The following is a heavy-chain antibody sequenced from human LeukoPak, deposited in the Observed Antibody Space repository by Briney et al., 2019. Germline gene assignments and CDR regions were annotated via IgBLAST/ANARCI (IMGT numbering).Heavy chain of an antibody. CDR2: ISPGGDRT. D-gene: IGHD3-22*01. V-gene: IGHV3-23*01. Sequence: GGSLRLSCAASGFTFSTYALSWVRQAPGKGLEWVSAISPGGDRTYYADSVKGRFAISRDNSKNTLYLQMHSLRAEDTAVYYCAKDLPYYYDSSGYPIRLLDYWGQGTLVTVSS. CDR1: GFTFSTYA. J-gene: IGHJ4*02. CDR3: AKDLPYYYDSSGYPIRLLDY.